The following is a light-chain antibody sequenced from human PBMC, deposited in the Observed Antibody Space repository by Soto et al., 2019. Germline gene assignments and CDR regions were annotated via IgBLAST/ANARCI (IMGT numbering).Light chain of an antibody. CDR1: QSISSY. J-gene: IGKJ3*01. Sequence: DIQMTQSPSSLSASVGDRVTITCRASQSISSYLNWYQQKPGKAPKLLIYAASSLQSGVPSRFSGSGSGTDFTLTISSLQPEDFATYYCQQSYSTPPGITFGPGNKVYI. CDR3: QQSYSTPPGIT. V-gene: IGKV1-39*01. CDR2: AAS.